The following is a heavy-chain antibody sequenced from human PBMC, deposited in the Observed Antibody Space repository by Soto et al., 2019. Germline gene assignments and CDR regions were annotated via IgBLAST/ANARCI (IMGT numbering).Heavy chain of an antibody. CDR3: ARGTGDH. Sequence: QVQLVQSGAEVKKPGSSVKVSCKASGGTFTTDTFSWVRQAPGQGLEWMGGIIPVFGTANYAQKFQGRVTITADKSTNTAYMELNSLTSDDTAVYFCARGTGDHWGQGTLVTVSS. V-gene: IGHV1-69*06. CDR2: IIPVFGTA. J-gene: IGHJ4*02. D-gene: IGHD3-9*01. CDR1: GGTFTTDT.